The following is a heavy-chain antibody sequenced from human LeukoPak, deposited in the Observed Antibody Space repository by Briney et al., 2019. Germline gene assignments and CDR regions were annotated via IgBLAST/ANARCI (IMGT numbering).Heavy chain of an antibody. V-gene: IGHV1-2*02. CDR3: ARDEVGPFDY. D-gene: IGHD1-26*01. J-gene: IGHJ4*02. CDR2: INPNTGGI. CDR1: GYTFSGYY. Sequence: ASVKVSCKASGYTFSGYYMHWVRQAPGQGLEWMGWINPNTGGINYAQKFQGRVTMTRDTSISTAYMEVSSLRPDDTAVYYCARDEVGPFDYWGQGTLVTVSS.